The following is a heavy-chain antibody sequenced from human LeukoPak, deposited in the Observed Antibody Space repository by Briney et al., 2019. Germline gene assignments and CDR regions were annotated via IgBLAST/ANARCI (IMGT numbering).Heavy chain of an antibody. V-gene: IGHV4-31*03. Sequence: KASETLSLTCTVSGGSISSGGYYWSWIRQHPGKGLEWIGYIYYSGSTYYNPSLKSRVTISVDTSKNQFSLKLRSVTAADTAVYYCARVEYSSSAAIDYWGQGTLVTVSS. D-gene: IGHD6-6*01. J-gene: IGHJ4*02. CDR3: ARVEYSSSAAIDY. CDR1: GGSISSGGYY. CDR2: IYYSGST.